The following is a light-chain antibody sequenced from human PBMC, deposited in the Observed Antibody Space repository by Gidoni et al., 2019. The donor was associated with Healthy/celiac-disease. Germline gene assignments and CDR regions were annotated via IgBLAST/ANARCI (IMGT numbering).Light chain of an antibody. Sequence: AIQLTQSPSSLSASVGDRVTITSRASQGISSALAWYQQKPGKAPKLLIYDASSLESGVPSRFSGSGSGTDFTLTISSLQPEDFATYYCQQFNSYGVTFGQGTRLEIK. J-gene: IGKJ5*01. V-gene: IGKV1-13*02. CDR1: QGISSA. CDR2: DAS. CDR3: QQFNSYGVT.